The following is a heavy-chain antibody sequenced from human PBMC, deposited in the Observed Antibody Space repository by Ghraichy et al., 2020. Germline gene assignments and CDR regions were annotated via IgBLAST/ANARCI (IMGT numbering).Heavy chain of an antibody. J-gene: IGHJ4*02. V-gene: IGHV3-23*01. Sequence: GGSLRLSCAASGFSFSDYAMSWVRQAPGKGLEWVSGLTGSGGSTYYVDSVKGRFSVSRDNSKNTLYLQMDSLRAEDTAVYYGAKRSKDCGRTSFPGPYYFDYWGQGTLVTVSS. CDR3: AKRSKDCGRTSFPGPYYFDY. D-gene: IGHD2-2*01. CDR1: GFSFSDYA. CDR2: LTGSGGST.